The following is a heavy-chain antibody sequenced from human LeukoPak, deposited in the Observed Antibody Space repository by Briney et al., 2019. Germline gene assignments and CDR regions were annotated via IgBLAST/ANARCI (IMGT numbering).Heavy chain of an antibody. Sequence: GGSLRLSCAASGFTFSSYWMSWVRQAPGKRLEWVANIKKDGSEKYYVDSVKGRFTISKDNAKNSLYLQMNSLRGEDTAVYYCARDGVLMVRGVRVLDYYHYYMDVWGKGTTVTISS. CDR3: ARDGVLMVRGVRVLDYYHYYMDV. CDR2: IKKDGSEK. CDR1: GFTFSSYW. J-gene: IGHJ6*03. V-gene: IGHV3-7*01. D-gene: IGHD3-10*01.